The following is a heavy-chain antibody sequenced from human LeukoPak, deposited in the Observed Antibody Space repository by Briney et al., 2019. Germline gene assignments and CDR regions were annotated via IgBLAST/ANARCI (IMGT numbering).Heavy chain of an antibody. CDR1: GYTFTSYG. V-gene: IGHV1-18*01. CDR3: ARDKGSGRSPMYYFDY. D-gene: IGHD6-19*01. J-gene: IGHJ4*02. CDR2: ISAYSGNT. Sequence: ASVKVSCKASGYTFTSYGISWVRQAPGQGLEWMGWISAYSGNTNYAQKLQGRVTMTTDTSTSTAYMELRSLRSDDTAVYYCARDKGSGRSPMYYFDYWGQGTLVTVSS.